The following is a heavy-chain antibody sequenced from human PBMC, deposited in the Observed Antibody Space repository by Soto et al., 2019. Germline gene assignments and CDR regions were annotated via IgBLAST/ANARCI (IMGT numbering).Heavy chain of an antibody. D-gene: IGHD1-1*01. J-gene: IGHJ4*02. CDR3: AKRHTTVPTPANYFDY. CDR1: GFTFSSYT. CDR2: ITSGGTT. V-gene: IGHV3-23*01. Sequence: EVQLLESGGELVQPGGSLRLSCAASGFTFSSYTMNWVRQAPGKGLGWVSTITSGGTTYYADSVKGRFTISRDDSKNTLYLQMNSLRAEDTALYYCAKRHTTVPTPANYFDYWGQGTLVTVSS.